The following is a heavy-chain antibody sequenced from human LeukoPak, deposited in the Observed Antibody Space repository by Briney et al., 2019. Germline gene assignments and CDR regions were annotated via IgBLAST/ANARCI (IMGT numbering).Heavy chain of an antibody. J-gene: IGHJ4*02. CDR3: AREMNYGDYFDY. Sequence: GRSLRLSCAASGFTFSSYAMHWVRQAPGKGLEWVAVIWYDGSKKDYADSVKGRFTISRDNSKNTLYLQMNSLRAEDTAVYYCAREMNYGDYFDYWGQGTLVTVSS. D-gene: IGHD4-17*01. V-gene: IGHV3-33*08. CDR1: GFTFSSYA. CDR2: IWYDGSKK.